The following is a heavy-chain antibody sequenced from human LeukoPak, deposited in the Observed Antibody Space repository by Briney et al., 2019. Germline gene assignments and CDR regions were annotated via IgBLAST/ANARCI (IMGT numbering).Heavy chain of an antibody. CDR1: GYSISSGYY. Sequence: PSETLSLTCTVSGYSISSGYYWGWIRQPPGKGLEWIGSIYHSGSTYYNPSLKSRVTISVDTSKNQFSLKLSSVTAADTAVYYCARDHTTNPGYCSGGSCYETPFDYWGQGTLVTVSS. CDR3: ARDHTTNPGYCSGGSCYETPFDY. D-gene: IGHD2-15*01. V-gene: IGHV4-38-2*02. CDR2: IYHSGST. J-gene: IGHJ4*02.